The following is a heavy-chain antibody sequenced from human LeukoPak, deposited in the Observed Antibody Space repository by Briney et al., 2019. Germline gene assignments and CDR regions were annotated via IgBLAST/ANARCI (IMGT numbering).Heavy chain of an antibody. CDR1: GFTFSSYS. CDR2: ISWNSGSI. Sequence: QPGGSLRLSCAASGFTFSSYSMNWVRQAPGKGLEWVSGISWNSGSIGYADSVKGRFTISRDNAKNSLYLQMNSLRAEDTALYYCAKDPDYWGQGTLVTVSS. V-gene: IGHV3-9*01. CDR3: AKDPDY. J-gene: IGHJ4*02.